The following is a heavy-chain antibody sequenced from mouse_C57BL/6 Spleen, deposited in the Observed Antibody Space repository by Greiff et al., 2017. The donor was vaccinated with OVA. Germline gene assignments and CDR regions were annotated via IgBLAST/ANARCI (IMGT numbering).Heavy chain of an antibody. D-gene: IGHD4-1*01. V-gene: IGHV1-69*01. J-gene: IGHJ4*01. CDR2: IDPSDSYT. CDR1: GYTFTSYW. CDR3: ARLTGTGYYAMDY. Sequence: QVQLQQPGAELVMPGASVKLSCKASGYTFTSYWMHWVKQRPGQGLEWIGEIDPSDSYTNYTQKFKGKSTLTVDKSSSTAYMQLSSLTSEDSAVYYCARLTGTGYYAMDYWGQGTSVTVSS.